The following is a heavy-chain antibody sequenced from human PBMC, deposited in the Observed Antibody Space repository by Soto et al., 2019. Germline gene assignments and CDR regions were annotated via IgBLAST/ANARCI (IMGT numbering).Heavy chain of an antibody. CDR2: IYYSGST. CDR3: AREYSSSSGHYYYGMDV. D-gene: IGHD6-6*01. CDR1: GGSISSYY. J-gene: IGHJ6*02. V-gene: IGHV4-59*01. Sequence: PSETLSLTCTVSGGSISSYYWSWIRQPPGKGLEWIGYIYYSGSTNYNPSLKSRVTISVDASKNQFSLKLSSVTAADTAVYYCAREYSSSSGHYYYGMDVWGQGTTVTVSS.